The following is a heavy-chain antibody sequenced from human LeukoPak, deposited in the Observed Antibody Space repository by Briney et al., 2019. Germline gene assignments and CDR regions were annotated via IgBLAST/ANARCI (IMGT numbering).Heavy chain of an antibody. CDR2: INPSGGSA. J-gene: IGHJ4*02. CDR3: ARLPYVPGGEHGGYVTDY. D-gene: IGHD5-12*01. V-gene: IGHV1-46*01. Sequence: ASVKVSCKASGGTFSKCAVTWVRQAPGQGLEWMGIINPSGGSASYAQKFQGRVTVTRDTSTSTVYMELSSLRSEDTAVYYCARLPYVPGGEHGGYVTDYWGQGTLVTVSS. CDR1: GGTFSKCA.